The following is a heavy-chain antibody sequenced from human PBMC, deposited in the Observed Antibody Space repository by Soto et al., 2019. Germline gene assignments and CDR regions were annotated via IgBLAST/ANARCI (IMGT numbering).Heavy chain of an antibody. CDR1: GGSISSGGYS. D-gene: IGHD4-17*01. CDR2: IYHSGST. CDR3: ARASIDYGDGSNFDY. Sequence: PSETLSLTCAVPGGSISSGGYSWSWIRQPPGKGLEWIGYIYHSGSTYYNPSLKSRVTISVDRSKNQFSLKLSSVTAADTAVYYCARASIDYGDGSNFDYWGQGTLVTVSS. J-gene: IGHJ4*02. V-gene: IGHV4-30-2*01.